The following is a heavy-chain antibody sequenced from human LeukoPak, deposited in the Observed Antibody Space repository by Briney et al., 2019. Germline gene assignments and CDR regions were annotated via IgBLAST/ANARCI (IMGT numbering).Heavy chain of an antibody. Sequence: SETLSLICNVSLGSISTTSYCWDWIRQPPGKGLEWIGSICYTRTTYYNPSHQSRVTMSVDTSKNQFSLRLNSVTAADTAVYYCAASYTRNLFPTAVDFWGQGILVTVSS. J-gene: IGHJ4*02. CDR3: AASYTRNLFPTAVDF. CDR1: LGSISTTSYC. CDR2: ICYTRTT. D-gene: IGHD2-2*02. V-gene: IGHV4-39*07.